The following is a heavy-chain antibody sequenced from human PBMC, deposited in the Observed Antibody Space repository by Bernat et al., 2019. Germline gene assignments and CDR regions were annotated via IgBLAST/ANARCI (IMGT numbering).Heavy chain of an antibody. Sequence: QLQLQESGPGLVKPSETLSLTCTVSGGSISSRGYYWGWIRQPPGKGLEWIGSIYYSGSTYYNLSLKSRVTISVDTSKSQFSLKLSSVTAADTAVYFCARLRDGYQDGFDPWGQGALVTVSS. J-gene: IGHJ5*02. V-gene: IGHV4-39*01. D-gene: IGHD5-24*01. CDR3: ARLRDGYQDGFDP. CDR1: GGSISSRGYY. CDR2: IYYSGST.